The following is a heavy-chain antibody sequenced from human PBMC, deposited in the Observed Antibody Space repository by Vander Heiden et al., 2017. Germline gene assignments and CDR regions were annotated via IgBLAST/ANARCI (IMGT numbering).Heavy chain of an antibody. V-gene: IGHV4-39*01. CDR1: GGSISSSSYY. CDR3: ARPRLYIAAAGKRSDAFDI. D-gene: IGHD6-13*01. CDR2: IYYSGST. J-gene: IGHJ3*02. Sequence: QLQLQESGPGLVKPSETLSLTCTVSGGSISSSSYYWGLIRQPPGKGLEWLGSIYYSGSTYYNPSLKSRVTISVETSKNQFSLKLSSVTAADTAVYYCARPRLYIAAAGKRSDAFDIWGQGTMVTVSS.